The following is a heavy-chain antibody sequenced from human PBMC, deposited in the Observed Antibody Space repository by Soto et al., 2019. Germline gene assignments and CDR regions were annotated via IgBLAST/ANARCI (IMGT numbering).Heavy chain of an antibody. J-gene: IGHJ6*02. D-gene: IGHD6-13*01. V-gene: IGHV5-51*01. CDR1: ECSCTSYW. Sequence: GESLKISCNGSECSCTSYWIGWWLQMPGKALEWMGSVYSGDSDTTFSPAFHAQDTISADNSISICSLQWNSLKASDTAMYYCARQYRSSWFSPISSYYFYGMEVWGQGATVTVCS. CDR2: VYSGDSDT. CDR3: ARQYRSSWFSPISSYYFYGMEV.